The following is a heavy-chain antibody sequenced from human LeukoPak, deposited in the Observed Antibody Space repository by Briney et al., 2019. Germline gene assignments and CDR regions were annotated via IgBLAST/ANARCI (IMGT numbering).Heavy chain of an antibody. CDR3: AKDSRPYCTNGVCSPFDY. Sequence: ETLSLTCAVSGYSISSGYYWGWVRQAPGKGLEWVSAISGSGGSTYYADSVKGRFTISRDNSKNTLYLQMNSLRAEDTAVYYCAKDSRPYCTNGVCSPFDYWGQGTLVTVSS. D-gene: IGHD2-8*01. J-gene: IGHJ4*02. V-gene: IGHV3-23*01. CDR2: ISGSGGST. CDR1: GYSISSGYY.